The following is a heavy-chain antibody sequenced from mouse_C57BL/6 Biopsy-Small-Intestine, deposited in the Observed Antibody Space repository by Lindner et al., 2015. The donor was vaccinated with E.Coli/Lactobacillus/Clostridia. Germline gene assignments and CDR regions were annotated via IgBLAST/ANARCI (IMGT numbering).Heavy chain of an antibody. CDR3: GRSYYDYLDY. CDR2: INPTTGGT. CDR1: GYSFTGYY. J-gene: IGHJ2*01. Sequence: VQLQESGPELVKPGASVKISCKASGYSFTGYYMNWVKQSPGKSLEWIGEINPTTGGTTYNQKFKAKATLTVDKSSSTAYMQLKSLTSEDSAVYYCGRSYYDYLDYWGQGTTLTVSS. V-gene: IGHV1-42*01. D-gene: IGHD2-4*01.